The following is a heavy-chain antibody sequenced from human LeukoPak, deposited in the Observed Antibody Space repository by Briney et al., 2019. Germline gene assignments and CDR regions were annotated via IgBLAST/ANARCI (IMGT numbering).Heavy chain of an antibody. CDR1: GFTFSAHS. V-gene: IGHV3-69-1*01. CDR3: ARGFWSGPSGWGVAFDL. D-gene: IGHD3-3*01. CDR2: ISSTGRA. J-gene: IGHJ3*01. Sequence: GGSLRLSCAGSGFTFSAHSMNWVRQAPGRPPEWLSYISSTGRAYYAPSLQGRFAISRDNARDSLFLQMSGLRGADTAVYYCARGFWSGPSGWGVAFDLWGQGTMVTVSS.